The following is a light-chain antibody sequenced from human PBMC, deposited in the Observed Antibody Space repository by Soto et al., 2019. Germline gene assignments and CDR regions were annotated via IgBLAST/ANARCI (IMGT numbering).Light chain of an antibody. CDR3: CSYADGSIYF. CDR2: YVD. CDR1: NRDVGAYDY. J-gene: IGLJ1*01. Sequence: QSALAQPASVSGSPGQSITISCTGTNRDVGAYDYVSWYLQYPDKAPQLLIYYVDHRPSGVSSRFSGSKSGNTASLTISGLQAEDEGDYYCCSYADGSIYFFGTGTKVTV. V-gene: IGLV2-14*03.